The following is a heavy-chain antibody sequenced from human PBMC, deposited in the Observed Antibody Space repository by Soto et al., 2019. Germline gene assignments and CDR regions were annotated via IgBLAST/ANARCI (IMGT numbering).Heavy chain of an antibody. CDR2: IGPETGAT. Sequence: AAVKVSCKASGYTFTGHYIHWVRQAPEQGPEWMGEIGPETGATRYAQKFQGRVTMTRDMSITTVYMELNNLSPDDTAVYYCGRGRSGQIVVFFWGQGTPVTVSS. J-gene: IGHJ4*02. CDR3: GRGRSGQIVVFF. CDR1: GYTFTGHY. D-gene: IGHD1-26*01. V-gene: IGHV1-2*02.